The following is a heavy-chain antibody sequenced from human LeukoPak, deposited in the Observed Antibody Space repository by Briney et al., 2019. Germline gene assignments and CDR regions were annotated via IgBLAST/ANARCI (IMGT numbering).Heavy chain of an antibody. V-gene: IGHV1-18*01. CDR1: GFVFTSYG. CDR2: ISANDGKT. J-gene: IGHJ4*02. D-gene: IGHD1-1*01. CDR3: ARELHVERDDY. Sequence: ASVTVSCKASGFVFTSYGFTWVRQAPGQGLEWMGWISANDGKTHYSEKHQGRVTMSTDTVTSTAYMELRSLRSDDTAVYYCARELHVERDDYWGQGALVTVSS.